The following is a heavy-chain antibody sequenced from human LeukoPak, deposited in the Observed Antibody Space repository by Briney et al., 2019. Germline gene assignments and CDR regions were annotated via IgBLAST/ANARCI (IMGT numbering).Heavy chain of an antibody. CDR3: VKRVKDYYMDV. CDR1: GFTFDDYG. CDR2: INWNGGST. D-gene: IGHD2-21*01. J-gene: IGHJ6*03. V-gene: IGHV3-20*04. Sequence: GGSLRLSCAASGFTFDDYGMSWVRQAPGKGLEWVSGINWNGGSTGYADSVKGRFTISRDNAKNSLYLQMNSLRAEDTAVYYCVKRVKDYYMDVWGKGTTVIVSS.